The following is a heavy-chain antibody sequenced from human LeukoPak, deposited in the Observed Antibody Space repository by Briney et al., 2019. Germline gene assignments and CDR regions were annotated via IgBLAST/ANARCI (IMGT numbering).Heavy chain of an antibody. V-gene: IGHV4-30-4*01. J-gene: IGHJ6*02. CDR2: IYYSGST. CDR3: PRKPLRQQLAPFSYYSGMAV. CDR1: GGSISSGDYY. Sequence: PSETLSLTCTVSGGSISSGDYYWSWIRQPPGKGLEWIGYIYYSGSTYYNPSLKSRVTISVDTSKNQFSLKLSSVTAADTAGDYCPRKPLRQQLAPFSYYSGMAVWGQGTTVTVSS. D-gene: IGHD6-13*01.